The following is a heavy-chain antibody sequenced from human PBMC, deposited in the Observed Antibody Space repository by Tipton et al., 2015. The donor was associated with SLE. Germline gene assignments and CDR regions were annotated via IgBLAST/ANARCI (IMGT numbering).Heavy chain of an antibody. J-gene: IGHJ4*02. Sequence: TLSLTCTVSGGSIRSGNYYWNWIRQPAGKGLEWIGRIYATGSTNYNPSLKSRVTISLDTSKNQFSLRLRTVTAADTAIYYCARDGEMEIGSWSFDYWGQGTLVTVSS. V-gene: IGHV4-61*02. CDR1: GGSIRSGNYY. CDR3: ARDGEMEIGSWSFDY. D-gene: IGHD5-24*01. CDR2: IYATGST.